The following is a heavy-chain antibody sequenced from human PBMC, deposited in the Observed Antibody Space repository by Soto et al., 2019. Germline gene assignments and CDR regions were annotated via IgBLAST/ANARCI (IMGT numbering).Heavy chain of an antibody. Sequence: GESLKISCKGSGYGFTSYWIGWVRQMPGKGLEWMGIIYPGDSDTRYSPSFQGQVTISADKSTSTAYLQWSSLKASDTAMYYCARTPPHYYDSSGYYYFDYWGQGTLVAVSS. V-gene: IGHV5-51*01. CDR3: ARTPPHYYDSSGYYYFDY. D-gene: IGHD3-22*01. J-gene: IGHJ4*02. CDR2: IYPGDSDT. CDR1: GYGFTSYW.